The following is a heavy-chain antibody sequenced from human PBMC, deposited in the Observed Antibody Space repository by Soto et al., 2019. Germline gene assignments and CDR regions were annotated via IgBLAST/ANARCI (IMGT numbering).Heavy chain of an antibody. CDR2: ISSSSRTK. Sequence: EVRLVESGGGLVQPGGSLRLSCAASGFTFSSHSMNWVRQAPGKGLEWVSYISSSSRTKYYADSVKGRFTISRDKAKNSLYLQMNSLRAEDTAVFYCARDDEMGYFDYWGQGTLVTVSS. CDR3: ARDDEMGYFDY. D-gene: IGHD3-16*01. CDR1: GFTFSSHS. J-gene: IGHJ4*02. V-gene: IGHV3-48*01.